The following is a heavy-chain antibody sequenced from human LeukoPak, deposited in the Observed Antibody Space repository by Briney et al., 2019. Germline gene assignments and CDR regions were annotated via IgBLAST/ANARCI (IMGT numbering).Heavy chain of an antibody. J-gene: IGHJ4*02. CDR1: GYTFTGYY. D-gene: IGHD5-18*01. CDR3: AGRPDTSMVPIFDY. CDR2: INPTSGGT. V-gene: IGHV1-2*02. Sequence: GASVKVSCKASGYTFTGYYVHWVRQAPGQGLEWMGWINPTSGGTNYAQKFQGRVTMTRDTSISTAYMELSRVSSDDTAVYFCAGRPDTSMVPIFDYWGQGSLVTISS.